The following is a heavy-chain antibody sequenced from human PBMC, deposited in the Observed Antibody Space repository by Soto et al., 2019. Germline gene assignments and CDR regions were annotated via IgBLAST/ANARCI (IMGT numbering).Heavy chain of an antibody. V-gene: IGHV1-58*01. CDR2: IVVGSGNT. Sequence: SVKVSCKASGFTFTSSAVQWVRQARGQRLEWLGWIVVGSGNTNYAQKFQERVTITRDRSTSTAYRELGSLRAEDTDVYYCAAGIFRGGDFDWLLGGMDVWGQGNTVTVS. D-gene: IGHD3-9*01. CDR3: AAGIFRGGDFDWLLGGMDV. CDR1: GFTFTSSA. J-gene: IGHJ6*02.